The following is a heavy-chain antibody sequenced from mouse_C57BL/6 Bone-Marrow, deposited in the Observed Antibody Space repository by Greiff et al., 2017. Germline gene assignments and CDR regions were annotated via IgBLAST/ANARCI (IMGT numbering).Heavy chain of an antibody. V-gene: IGHV6-6*01. Sequence: EVTLVESGGGLVQPGGSMKLSCAASGFTFSDAWMDWVRQSPEQGLEWVAELRNKANNHATYYAESVKGRFTISSDDSKSSVYLQMNRLRAEDTGIYDCTSYDGYYVPFAYWGQGTLVTVSA. D-gene: IGHD2-3*01. J-gene: IGHJ3*01. CDR1: GFTFSDAW. CDR3: TSYDGYYVPFAY. CDR2: LRNKANNHAT.